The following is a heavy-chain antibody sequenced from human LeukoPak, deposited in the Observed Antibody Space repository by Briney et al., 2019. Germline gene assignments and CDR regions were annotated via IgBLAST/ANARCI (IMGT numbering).Heavy chain of an antibody. CDR2: IKSKTYGETT. CDR1: GFTFSNAW. J-gene: IGHJ4*02. CDR3: TTDPWHGDFNY. D-gene: IGHD4-17*01. V-gene: IGHV3-15*01. Sequence: PGGSLRLSCAASGFTFSNAWMSWVRRAPGKGLEWVGRIKSKTYGETTDYAAPVKGRFTISRDDSENTLYLQMNSLKTEDTAVYYCTTDPWHGDFNYWGQGTLATVSS.